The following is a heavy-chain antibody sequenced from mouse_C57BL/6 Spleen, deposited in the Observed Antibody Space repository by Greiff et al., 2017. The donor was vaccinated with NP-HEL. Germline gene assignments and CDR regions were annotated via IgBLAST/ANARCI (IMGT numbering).Heavy chain of an antibody. V-gene: IGHV1-53*01. D-gene: IGHD1-1*01. CDR2: INPSNGGT. J-gene: IGHJ2*01. CDR1: GYTFTSYW. CDR3: AGGLYYYCSSYYYCDY. Sequence: QVQLQQSGTDLVKPGASVKLSCKASGYTFTSYWMHWVKQRPGQGLEWIGNINPSNGGTNYNEKFKSKATLTVDKSSSTAYMQLSSLTSEDSAVYCFAGGLYYYCSSYYYCDYWGQGTTLTVSS.